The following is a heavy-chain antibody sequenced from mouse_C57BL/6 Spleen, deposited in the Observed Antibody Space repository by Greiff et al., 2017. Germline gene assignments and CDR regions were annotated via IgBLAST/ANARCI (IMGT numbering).Heavy chain of an antibody. J-gene: IGHJ4*01. Sequence: VQLQQSGAELAKPGASVKLSCKASGYTFTSYWMHWVKQRPGQGLEWIGYINPSSGSTKYNQKFKDKATLTADKSTSSAYMQMSSLTYEDSAVYYCARSITTVVEGAMDYWGQGTSVTVSS. V-gene: IGHV1-7*01. CDR2: INPSSGST. D-gene: IGHD1-1*01. CDR1: GYTFTSYW. CDR3: ARSITTVVEGAMDY.